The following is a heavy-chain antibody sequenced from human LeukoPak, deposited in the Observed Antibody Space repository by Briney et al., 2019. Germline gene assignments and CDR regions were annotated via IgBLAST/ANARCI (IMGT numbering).Heavy chain of an antibody. Sequence: ASVKVSCKASGGTFSSYAISWVRQAPGQGLEWMGGIIPIFGTANYAQKFQGRVTITADESTSTAYMELSSLRSEDTAVYYCARAGGGCSSSWPLTNFDYWGQGTLVTVSS. D-gene: IGHD6-13*01. CDR3: ARAGGGCSSSWPLTNFDY. CDR1: GGTFSSYA. V-gene: IGHV1-69*13. J-gene: IGHJ4*02. CDR2: IIPIFGTA.